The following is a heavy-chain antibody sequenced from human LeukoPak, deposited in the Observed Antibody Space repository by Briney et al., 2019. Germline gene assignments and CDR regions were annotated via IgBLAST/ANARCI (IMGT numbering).Heavy chain of an antibody. CDR1: RFTIGSYW. Sequence: GGSLRLSCAPSRFTIGSYWMSWVRQPPGKGLEWVASVNQDGSEKYLLDSVKGRFTTYKDNAKNSLYLQMNSLRAEDTAVYYCARGHYGLEDWGQGTTVTVS. CDR3: ARGHYGLED. J-gene: IGHJ6*02. V-gene: IGHV3-7*01. CDR2: VNQDGSEK.